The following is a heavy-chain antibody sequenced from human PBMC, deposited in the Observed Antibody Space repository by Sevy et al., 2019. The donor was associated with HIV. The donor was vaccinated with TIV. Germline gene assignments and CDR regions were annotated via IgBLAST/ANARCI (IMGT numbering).Heavy chain of an antibody. CDR3: AKVSQGYGSSRATEYFQH. CDR1: GFTFDDYA. D-gene: IGHD6-13*01. V-gene: IGHV3-9*01. CDR2: ISGNSGSI. Sequence: GGSLRLSCAASGFTFDDYAIHWVRQAPGKGLEWVSGISGNSGSIGYADSVKGRVTISRDNAKNSLYLQMNSLRAEDTALYYCAKVSQGYGSSRATEYFQHWGQGTLVTVSS. J-gene: IGHJ1*01.